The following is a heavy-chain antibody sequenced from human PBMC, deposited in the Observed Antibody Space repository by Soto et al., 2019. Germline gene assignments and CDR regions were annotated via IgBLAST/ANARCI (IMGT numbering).Heavy chain of an antibody. CDR1: GGSISSGDYY. CDR3: VRGYYDSSGYSSPFDY. D-gene: IGHD3-22*01. V-gene: IGHV4-30-4*02. Sequence: AETLSLTCTVSGGSISSGDYYWSWIRKPPGKGLEWIGYIYYSGSTYYNPSFKSRVTISVDTSKNQFSLRLNSVTAADTAVYYCVRGYYDSSGYSSPFDYWGQGTLVTVSS. CDR2: IYYSGST. J-gene: IGHJ4*02.